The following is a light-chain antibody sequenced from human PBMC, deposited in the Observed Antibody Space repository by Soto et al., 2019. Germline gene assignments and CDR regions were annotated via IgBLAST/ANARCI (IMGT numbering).Light chain of an antibody. CDR2: GAS. CDR3: QQYNNWPPWT. Sequence: EIGMTQSPATLSVSPGERATLSCRASQSVSSNLAWYQQNPGQAPRLLIYGASTRATGIPARFSGSGSGTEFTLTISSLQSEDFAVYYCQQYNNWPPWTVGQGTKVEIK. CDR1: QSVSSN. J-gene: IGKJ1*01. V-gene: IGKV3-15*01.